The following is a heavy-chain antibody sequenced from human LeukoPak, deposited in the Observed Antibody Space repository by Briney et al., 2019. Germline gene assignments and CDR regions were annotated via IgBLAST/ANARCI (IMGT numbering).Heavy chain of an antibody. J-gene: IGHJ4*02. CDR3: ARGSGSYFDY. CDR1: GYTFTSYG. D-gene: IGHD1-26*01. V-gene: IGHV1-3*01. CDR2: INAGNGNT. Sequence: ASVKVSFKASGYTFTSYGISWGRQAPGQGLEWMGWINAGNGNTKYSQKFQGRVTITRDTSASTAYMELSSLRSEDTAVYYCARGSGSYFDYWGQGTLVTVSS.